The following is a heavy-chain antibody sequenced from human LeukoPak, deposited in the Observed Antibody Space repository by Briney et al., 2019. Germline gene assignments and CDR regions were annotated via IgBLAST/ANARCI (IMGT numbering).Heavy chain of an antibody. CDR3: AHRRSGYNWNHGDFDY. Sequence: SGPTLVNPTQALALTCTFSEFSLSTTGVGVGWIRQSPGKALEWLALIYWDDDKRYNPSLKNRLTIMKDTSRNQVVLTLTNVDPEDTGTYYCAHRRSGYNWNHGDFDYWGQGTQVTVSS. D-gene: IGHD1-14*01. CDR1: EFSLSTTGVG. J-gene: IGHJ4*02. V-gene: IGHV2-5*02. CDR2: IYWDDDK.